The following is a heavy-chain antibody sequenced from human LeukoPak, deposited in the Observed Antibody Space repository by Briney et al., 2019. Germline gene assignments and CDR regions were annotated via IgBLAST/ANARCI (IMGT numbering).Heavy chain of an antibody. J-gene: IGHJ6*02. CDR1: GGSISSSNW. CDR3: AREGPSFWSGPDYGMDV. CDR2: IYHSGST. Sequence: SGTLSLTCAVSGGSISSSNWWSWVRQPPGKGLEWIGEIYHSGSTNYNPSLKSRVTISVDTSKNQFSLKLSSVTAADTAVYYCAREGPSFWSGPDYGMDVWGQGTTVTVSS. D-gene: IGHD3-3*01. V-gene: IGHV4-4*02.